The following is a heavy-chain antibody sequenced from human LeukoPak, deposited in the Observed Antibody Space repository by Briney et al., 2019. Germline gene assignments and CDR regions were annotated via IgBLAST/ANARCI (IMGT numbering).Heavy chain of an antibody. CDR3: ARQQQLVPWCLEH. CDR1: GGSISNYY. V-gene: IGHV4-59*01. CDR2: IYYSGST. D-gene: IGHD6-13*01. J-gene: IGHJ5*02. Sequence: SETPSLTCTVSGGSISNYYWSWIRQPPGKGLEWIGYIYYSGSTNYNPSLKSRVTISLDTSKNQFSLNLSSVTDADTAVYYCARQQQLVPWCLEHWGQGTLVTVSS.